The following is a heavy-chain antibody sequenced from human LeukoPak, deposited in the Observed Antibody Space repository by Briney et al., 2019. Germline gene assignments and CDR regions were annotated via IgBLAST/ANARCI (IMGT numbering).Heavy chain of an antibody. CDR2: IGLNGSPT. V-gene: IGHV3-11*04. Sequence: GGSLRLXCAASGFTFTDYYMSWIRQAPGKALEWVAYIGLNGSPTYYADSVKGRFTISRDNAKKSVHLQMNSLRVEDTAVYFCAREDYYYSSGYWGQGTLVTVSS. D-gene: IGHD3-10*01. CDR3: AREDYYYSSGY. CDR1: GFTFTDYY. J-gene: IGHJ4*02.